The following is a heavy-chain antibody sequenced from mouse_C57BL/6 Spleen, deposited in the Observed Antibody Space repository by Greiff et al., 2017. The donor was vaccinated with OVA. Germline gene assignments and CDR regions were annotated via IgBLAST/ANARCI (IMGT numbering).Heavy chain of an antibody. CDR1: GYTFTSYW. D-gene: IGHD2-2*01. V-gene: IGHV1-5*01. Sequence: EVQLQQSGTVLARPGASVKMSCKTSGYTFTSYWMHWVKQRPGQGLEWIGAIYPGNSDTSYNQKFKGKAKLTAGTSASTAYMELSSLTNEDSAVYYGAGGDGYDGDWGQGTLVTVSA. CDR2: IYPGNSDT. J-gene: IGHJ3*01. CDR3: AGGDGYDGD.